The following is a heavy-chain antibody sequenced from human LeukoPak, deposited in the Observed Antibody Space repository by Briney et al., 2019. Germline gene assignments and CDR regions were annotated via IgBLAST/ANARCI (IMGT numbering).Heavy chain of an antibody. CDR2: ISGYGGIT. CDR1: GFTFSSYA. CDR3: AKEYDFWSGMNLDY. Sequence: GGSLRLSCAASGFTFSSYAMSWVRQAPVKWLEGVSAISGYGGITYYADSWNCRFRISGDNSKNTLYLQMNSLRAEDTAVYYCAKEYDFWSGMNLDYWGQGTLVTVSS. D-gene: IGHD3-3*01. J-gene: IGHJ4*02. V-gene: IGHV3-23*01.